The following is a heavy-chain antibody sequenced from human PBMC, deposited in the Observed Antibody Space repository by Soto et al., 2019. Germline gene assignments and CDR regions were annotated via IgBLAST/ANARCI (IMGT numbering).Heavy chain of an antibody. Sequence: ASVKVSCKASGYTFTSYDINWVRQATGQGLEWMGWMNPNSGNTGYAQKFQGRVTMTRNTSISTAYMELSSLRSEDTAVYYCARGRYDFWSGRGPTYFDYWGQGTLVTVSS. CDR3: ARGRYDFWSGRGPTYFDY. J-gene: IGHJ4*02. CDR1: GYTFTSYD. CDR2: MNPNSGNT. D-gene: IGHD3-3*01. V-gene: IGHV1-8*01.